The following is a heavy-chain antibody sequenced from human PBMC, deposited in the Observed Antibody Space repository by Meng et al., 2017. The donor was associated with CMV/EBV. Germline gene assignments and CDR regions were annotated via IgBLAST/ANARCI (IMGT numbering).Heavy chain of an antibody. V-gene: IGHV3-9*01. CDR1: GFTFDDYA. D-gene: IGHD3-22*01. Sequence: GGSLRLSCAASGFTFDDYAMHWVRQAPGKGLEWVSGISWNSGSIGYADSVKGRFTISRDNAKNSLYLQMNSLRAEDTALYYCAKDKQYYDSSGWIDYWGQGTLVTVSS. CDR3: AKDKQYYDSSGWIDY. CDR2: ISWNSGSI. J-gene: IGHJ4*02.